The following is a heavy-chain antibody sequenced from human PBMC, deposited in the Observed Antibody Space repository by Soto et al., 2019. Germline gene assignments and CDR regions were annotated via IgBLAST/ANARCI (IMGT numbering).Heavy chain of an antibody. CDR2: IDVGANNS. CDR1: GFTFISHW. V-gene: IGHV3-74*01. Sequence: EVQLVESGGGLVQPGGSLRLSCAASGFTFISHWIHWVRQTPGKGLVWVSRIDVGANNSNYADSVKGRFTISRDNAKNTVYLQMNSLRADDTAVYYCVRGIYRKFGMDVWGQGTTV. J-gene: IGHJ6*02. D-gene: IGHD3-16*02. CDR3: VRGIYRKFGMDV.